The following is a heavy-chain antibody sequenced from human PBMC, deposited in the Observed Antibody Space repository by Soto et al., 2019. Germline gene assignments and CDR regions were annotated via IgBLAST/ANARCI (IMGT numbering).Heavy chain of an antibody. J-gene: IGHJ4*02. V-gene: IGHV3-7*03. Sequence: AGTLRLSCAASGVTFSGYWMTWVRQAPGKGLEWVADIKKDGTEKYYVDSVKGRFTISRDNAKKSVYLQMNGLTVEDTAVYRCARGPSYSDYSNDWFFDSWGQGALVTVSS. CDR1: GVTFSGYW. CDR3: ARGPSYSDYSNDWFFDS. D-gene: IGHD3-9*01. CDR2: IKKDGTEK.